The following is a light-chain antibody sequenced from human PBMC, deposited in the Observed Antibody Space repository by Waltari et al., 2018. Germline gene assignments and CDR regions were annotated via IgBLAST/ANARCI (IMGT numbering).Light chain of an antibody. CDR3: QQYYNWPPAFT. CDR2: AAS. Sequence: EIVMTQSPATLSVSPGDRATLSCRASQSVGSNLAWYQQKPGQAPRLLIYAASTRATGIPARFSGSGSGTEFTLTISSLQSEDFAVYHCQQYYNWPPAFTFGPGTKVDIE. CDR1: QSVGSN. J-gene: IGKJ3*01. V-gene: IGKV3-15*01.